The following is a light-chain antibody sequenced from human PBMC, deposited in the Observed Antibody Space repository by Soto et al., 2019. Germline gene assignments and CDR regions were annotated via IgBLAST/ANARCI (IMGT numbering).Light chain of an antibody. CDR1: QGISSN. CDR2: GAS. Sequence: EIVMTQSPATLSMSPGEGATLSCRASQGISSNLAWYQQKPGQAPRLLIYGASTRASGIPARFSGSGSGTEFTLTISSLQSEDFAVYYCQQYNDWPPRITFGQGTRLEIK. V-gene: IGKV3-15*01. J-gene: IGKJ5*01. CDR3: QQYNDWPPRIT.